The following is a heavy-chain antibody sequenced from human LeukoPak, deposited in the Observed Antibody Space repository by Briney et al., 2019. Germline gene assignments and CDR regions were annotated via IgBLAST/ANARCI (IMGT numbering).Heavy chain of an antibody. CDR1: GYSFTSYW. CDR3: ARIRITMVRGVDNWFDP. V-gene: IGHV5-51*01. Sequence: GESLKISCQGSGYSFTSYWIGWVRQMPGKGLEWMGIIYPGDSDTRYSPSFQGQVTISADKSISTAYLQWSSLKASDTAMYYCARIRITMVRGVDNWFDPWGQGTLVAVSS. J-gene: IGHJ5*02. D-gene: IGHD3-10*01. CDR2: IYPGDSDT.